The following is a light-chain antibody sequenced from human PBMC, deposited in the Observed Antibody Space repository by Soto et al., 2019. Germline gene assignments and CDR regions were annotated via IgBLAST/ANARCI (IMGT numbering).Light chain of an antibody. Sequence: QSALTQPPSVSGSPGQSVTISCTGTSTDFVSYNRVSWYQQPPGTAPKLIIYEASNRPSGVPDRFSGSKSGTSASLAITGLQAEDEADYYCQSYDSSLSGYVFGTGTKVTV. J-gene: IGLJ1*01. CDR2: EAS. V-gene: IGLV2-18*02. CDR3: QSYDSSLSGYV. CDR1: STDFVSYNR.